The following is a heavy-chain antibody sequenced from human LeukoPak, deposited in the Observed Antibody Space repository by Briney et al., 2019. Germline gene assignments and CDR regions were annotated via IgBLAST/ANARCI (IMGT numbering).Heavy chain of an antibody. V-gene: IGHV3-48*01. CDR1: GFTFSSYS. D-gene: IGHD6-25*01. CDR2: ISSSRSTI. J-gene: IGHJ6*03. CDR3: ARGGRYGYLIPPDYYYYMDA. Sequence: PGGSLRLSCAASGFTFSSYSMNWVRQAPGKGLEWVSYISSSRSTIYYADSVKGRFTISRDNSKNTLYLQLNSLRAEDTAVYYCARGGRYGYLIPPDYYYYMDAWGKGTTVTVSS.